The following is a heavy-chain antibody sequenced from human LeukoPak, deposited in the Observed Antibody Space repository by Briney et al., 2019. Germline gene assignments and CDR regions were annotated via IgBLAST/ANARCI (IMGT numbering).Heavy chain of an antibody. V-gene: IGHV3-23*01. CDR2: ISVGGVTT. D-gene: IGHD6-19*01. Sequence: GASLRLSCAASGFTFTSYAMSWVRQVPEKGLEWVSAISVGGVTTYCADSVKGRFTLSRDNSKNTLYLQLNSLRAEDTAIYYCAKASGSSGHSFGYGMDVWGQGTTVTVSS. CDR1: GFTFTSYA. CDR3: AKASGSSGHSFGYGMDV. J-gene: IGHJ6*02.